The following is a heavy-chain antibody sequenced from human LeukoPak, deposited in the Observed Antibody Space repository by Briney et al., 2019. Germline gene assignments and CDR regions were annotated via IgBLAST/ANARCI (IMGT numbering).Heavy chain of an antibody. D-gene: IGHD2-15*01. J-gene: IGHJ6*03. CDR1: GFNFSSYW. CDR3: ARISGYYYMDV. CDR2: IKQDGSEK. V-gene: IGHV3-7*01. Sequence: GGSLRLSCAASGFNFSSYWMSWVRQAPGKGLEWVANIKQDGSEKYYVDSVKGRFTISGDNAKNSLYLQMNSLRAEDTAVYYCARISGYYYMDVWGKGTTVTISS.